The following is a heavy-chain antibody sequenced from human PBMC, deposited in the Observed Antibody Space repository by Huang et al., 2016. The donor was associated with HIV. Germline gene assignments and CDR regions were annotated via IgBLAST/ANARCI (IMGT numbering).Heavy chain of an antibody. Sequence: EVQLEEFGGRLVQPGRSLRLSCATYGFKFDDYAMHWVRQVPGGGLWWVSGISWNSGDRLYADSGRGRFAISRDNAVKSLYLQMDSLRREDTALYYCVKDRRMRGSGWTFFDNWGQGTLVDVSS. J-gene: IGHJ4*02. CDR3: VKDRRMRGSGWTFFDN. CDR1: GFKFDDYA. D-gene: IGHD6-19*01. CDR2: ISWNSGDR. V-gene: IGHV3-9*01.